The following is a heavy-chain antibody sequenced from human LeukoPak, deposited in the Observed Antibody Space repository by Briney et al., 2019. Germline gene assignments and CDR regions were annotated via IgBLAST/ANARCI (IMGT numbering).Heavy chain of an antibody. J-gene: IGHJ5*02. CDR2: INPNSGGT. D-gene: IGHD6-13*01. CDR3: ARAARIAAAGTSWFDP. Sequence: ASVKVSCKASGYTFTGYYMHWVRQAPGQGLEWMGWINPNSGGTNYAQKFQGRVNMTRDTSISTAYMELSRLRSDDTAVYYCARAARIAAAGTSWFDPWGQGTLVTVSS. CDR1: GYTFTGYY. V-gene: IGHV1-2*02.